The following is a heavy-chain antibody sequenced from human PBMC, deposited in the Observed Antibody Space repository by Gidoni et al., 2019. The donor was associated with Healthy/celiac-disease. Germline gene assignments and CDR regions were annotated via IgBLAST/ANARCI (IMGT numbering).Heavy chain of an antibody. V-gene: IGHV4-59*01. J-gene: IGHJ4*02. D-gene: IGHD5-18*01. CDR3: ARGAIQLWSKKYYFDY. Sequence: QVQLQESGPGLVKPSETLSLTCTVAGGSISSYYWSWIRQPPGKGLEWIGYIYYSGSTNSNPSLKSRVTISVDTSKNQFSLKLSSVTAADTAVYYCARGAIQLWSKKYYFDYWGQGTLVTVSS. CDR1: GGSISSYY. CDR2: IYYSGST.